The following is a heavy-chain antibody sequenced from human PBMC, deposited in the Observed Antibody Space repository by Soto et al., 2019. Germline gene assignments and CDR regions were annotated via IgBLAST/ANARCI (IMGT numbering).Heavy chain of an antibody. V-gene: IGHV4-30-4*01. CDR1: GGSISSGDYY. CDR2: IYYSGST. Sequence: SETLSLTCTVSGGSISSGDYYWSWIRQPPGKGLEWIGYIYYSGSTYYNPSLKSRVTISVDTSKNQFSLKLSSVTAADTAVYYCARDVTAEYGSGRRTWLDPWGQGTLVTVSS. J-gene: IGHJ5*02. CDR3: ARDVTAEYGSGRRTWLDP. D-gene: IGHD3-10*01.